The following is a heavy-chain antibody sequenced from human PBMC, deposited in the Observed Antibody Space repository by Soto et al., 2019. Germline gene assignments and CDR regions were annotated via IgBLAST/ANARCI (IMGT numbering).Heavy chain of an antibody. CDR2: INSDGSST. J-gene: IGHJ4*02. D-gene: IGHD3-22*01. V-gene: IGHV3-74*01. CDR3: TRGNYYDSSVIGKVDY. CDR1: GFTFSSYW. Sequence: EVQLVESGGGLVQPGGSLRLSCAASGFTFSSYWMHWVRQAPGKGLVWVSRINSDGSSTSYADSVKGRFTISRDNAKNTLYLKMNSLRAEDTAVYYCTRGNYYDSSVIGKVDYWGQGTLVTVSS.